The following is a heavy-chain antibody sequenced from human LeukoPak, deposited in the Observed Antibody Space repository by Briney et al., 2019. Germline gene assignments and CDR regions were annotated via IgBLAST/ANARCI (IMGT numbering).Heavy chain of an antibody. D-gene: IGHD2-15*01. Sequence: GRSLRLSCAASGFTFSSYGMHWVRQAPCKGLEWVSGISWNSGSIGYADSVKGRFTISRDNAKNSLYLQMNSLRAEDTALYYCAKDLGYCSGGSCSFFFANAFDIWGQGTMVTVSS. J-gene: IGHJ3*02. CDR1: GFTFSSYG. CDR3: AKDLGYCSGGSCSFFFANAFDI. V-gene: IGHV3-9*01. CDR2: ISWNSGSI.